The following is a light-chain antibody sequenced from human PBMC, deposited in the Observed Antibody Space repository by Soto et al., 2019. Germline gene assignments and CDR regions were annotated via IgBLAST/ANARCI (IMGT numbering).Light chain of an antibody. CDR2: GAS. V-gene: IGKV3-15*01. CDR3: QQRSNFIT. CDR1: QSVSSN. Sequence: IVMTQSAATLSVSAGERATLPCRASQSVSSNLAWYQQTPGPAPRLLIYGASTRATGIPARFSGSGSGTDFTLTISSLEPEDFAVYYCQQRSNFITFGQGTRLEIK. J-gene: IGKJ5*01.